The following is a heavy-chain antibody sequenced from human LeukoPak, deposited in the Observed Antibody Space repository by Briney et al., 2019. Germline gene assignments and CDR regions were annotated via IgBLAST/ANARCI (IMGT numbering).Heavy chain of an antibody. CDR2: IYYSGST. CDR3: ARIWFGDGMRWFDP. J-gene: IGHJ2*01. CDR1: GGSISSGDYY. Sequence: SETLSLTCTVSGGSISSGDYYWSWIRQPPGKGLEWIGYIYYSGSTNYNPSLKSRVTISVDTSKNQFSLKLSSVTAADTAVYYCARIWFGDGMRWFDPWGRGTLVTVSS. D-gene: IGHD3-10*01. V-gene: IGHV4-61*08.